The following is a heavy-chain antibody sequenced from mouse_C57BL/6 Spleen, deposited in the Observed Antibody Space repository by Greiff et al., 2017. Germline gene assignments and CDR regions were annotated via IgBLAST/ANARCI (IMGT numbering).Heavy chain of an antibody. V-gene: IGHV7-3*01. CDR1: GFTFTDYY. J-gene: IGHJ4*01. D-gene: IGHD2-12*01. CDR2: IRNKANGYTT. CDR3: ARPLRGGAMGY. Sequence: DVMLVESGGGLVQPGGSLSLSCAASGFTFTDYYMSWVRQPPGKALEWLGFIRNKANGYTTEYSASVKGRFTISRDNSQSILYLQMNALRAEDSATYYCARPLRGGAMGYRGQGTSVTVSS.